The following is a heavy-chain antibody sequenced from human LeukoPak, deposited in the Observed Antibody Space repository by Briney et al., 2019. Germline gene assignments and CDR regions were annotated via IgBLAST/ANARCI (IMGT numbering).Heavy chain of an antibody. D-gene: IGHD1-26*01. CDR3: APAGGISTWYFDY. J-gene: IGHJ4*02. CDR1: GFTFSGYS. CDR2: ITSSSSST. V-gene: IGHV3-21*01. Sequence: PGGSLRLSCAASGFTFSGYSMNWVRQGPGKGLERVSSITSSSSSTYYADSVKGRFTISRDNAKNSLYLHMNSLRAGDTAVYYCAPAGGISTWYFDYWGQGTLVTVSS.